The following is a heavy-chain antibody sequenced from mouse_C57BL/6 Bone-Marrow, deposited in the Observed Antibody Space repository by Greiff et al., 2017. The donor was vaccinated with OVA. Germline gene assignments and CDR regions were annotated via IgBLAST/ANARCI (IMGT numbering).Heavy chain of an antibody. J-gene: IGHJ4*01. V-gene: IGHV1-15*01. D-gene: IGHD2-5*01. CDR2: IDPETGGT. CDR3: TRGYSNYYAMDY. CDR1: GYTFTDYE. Sequence: QVQLQQSGAELVRPGASVTLSCKASGYTFTDYEMPWVKQTPVHGLEWIGAIDPETGGTAYNQTFKGKAILTADKSSSTAYMELRSLTSEDSAVYYCTRGYSNYYAMDYWGQGTSVTVSS.